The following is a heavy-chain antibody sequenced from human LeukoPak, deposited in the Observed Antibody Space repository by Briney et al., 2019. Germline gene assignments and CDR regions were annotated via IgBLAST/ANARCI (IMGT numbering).Heavy chain of an antibody. J-gene: IGHJ3*02. CDR3: ARSDYSGSGTYTDFDAFDI. Sequence: NPSQTLSLTCTVSGGSISSGGYYWSWIRQPPGKGLEWIGYIDHSGRTNYNPALKSRVTISVDTSKNQFSLKLNSVTAADTAVYSCARSDYSGSGTYTDFDAFDIWGQGTMVAVSS. CDR2: IDHSGRT. D-gene: IGHD3-10*01. CDR1: GGSISSGGYY. V-gene: IGHV4-61*08.